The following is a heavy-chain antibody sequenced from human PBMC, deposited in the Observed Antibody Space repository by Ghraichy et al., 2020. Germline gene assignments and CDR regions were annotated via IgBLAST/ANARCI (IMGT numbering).Heavy chain of an antibody. CDR3: AKDRGSYSAFGDSMGSFDY. CDR1: GFTFSSYA. J-gene: IGHJ4*02. Sequence: GGSLRLSCAASGFTFSSYAMSWVRQAPGKGLEWVSAISGSGGSTYYADSVKGRFTISRDNSKNTLYLQMNSLRAEDTAVYYCAKDRGSYSAFGDSMGSFDYWGQGTLVTVSS. V-gene: IGHV3-23*01. CDR2: ISGSGGST. D-gene: IGHD1-26*01.